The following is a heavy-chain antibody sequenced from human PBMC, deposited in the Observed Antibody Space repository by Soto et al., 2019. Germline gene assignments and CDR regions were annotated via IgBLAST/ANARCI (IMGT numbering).Heavy chain of an antibody. Sequence: PGGSLRLSCAASGFTFSSYAMHWVRQAPGKGLEWVAVISYDGSSKYYADSVKGRFTISRDNSKNTLYLQMNSLRAEDTAVYYCARDLGAGVSYNWFDPWGQGTLVTVSS. CDR3: ARDLGAGVSYNWFDP. CDR2: ISYDGSSK. J-gene: IGHJ5*02. D-gene: IGHD3-10*01. CDR1: GFTFSSYA. V-gene: IGHV3-30-3*01.